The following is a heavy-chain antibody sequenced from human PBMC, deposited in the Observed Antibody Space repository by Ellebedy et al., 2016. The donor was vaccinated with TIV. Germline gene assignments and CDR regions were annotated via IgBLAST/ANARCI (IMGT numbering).Heavy chain of an antibody. CDR1: GYSFTSYG. D-gene: IGHD3-10*01. CDR2: ISSQNGNT. V-gene: IGHV1-18*01. Sequence: AASVKVSCKASGYSFTSYGISWVRQAPGQGLEWMGWISSQNGNTEYAQKVQGRVTMTTDTSTSSGYMELRSLRSDDTAVYFCATGRSMIRGFDYWGQGTLVTVSS. CDR3: ATGRSMIRGFDY. J-gene: IGHJ4*02.